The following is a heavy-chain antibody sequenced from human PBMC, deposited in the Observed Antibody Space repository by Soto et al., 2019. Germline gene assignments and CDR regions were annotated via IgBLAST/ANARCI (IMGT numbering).Heavy chain of an antibody. V-gene: IGHV3-21*01. Sequence: GGSLRLYFASSGFTFSSYSMNWIRQSPGQGPDWVSSMSSSSSYIYYADSVKGRFTISRDNAKNSLYLKMNSLRAEDTAVYYCARDRVDTAMASYYYYGMDVWGQGNTVTVSS. CDR2: MSSSSSYI. CDR3: ARDRVDTAMASYYYYGMDV. D-gene: IGHD5-18*01. J-gene: IGHJ6*02. CDR1: GFTFSSYS.